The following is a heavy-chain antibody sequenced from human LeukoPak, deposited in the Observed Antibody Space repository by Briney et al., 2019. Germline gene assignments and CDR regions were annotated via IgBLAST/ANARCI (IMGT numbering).Heavy chain of an antibody. CDR2: INHSGST. Sequence: PSETLSLTCTVSGGSISSGSYYWSWIRQPPGKGLEWIGEINHSGSTNYNPSLKSRVTISVDTSKNQFSLKLSSVTAADTAVYYCARVSRGRLWLVGRQPFDYWGQGTLVTVSS. CDR3: ARVSRGRLWLVGRQPFDY. CDR1: GGSISSGSYY. J-gene: IGHJ4*02. V-gene: IGHV4-39*07. D-gene: IGHD6-19*01.